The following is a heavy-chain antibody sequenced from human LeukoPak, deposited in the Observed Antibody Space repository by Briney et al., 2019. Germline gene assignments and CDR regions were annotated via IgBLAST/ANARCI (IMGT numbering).Heavy chain of an antibody. V-gene: IGHV1-69*05. D-gene: IGHD5-12*01. J-gene: IGHJ5*02. CDR2: IIPIFGTA. CDR3: AMGGYSGYDLSYWFDP. CDR1: GGTFSSYA. Sequence: ASVKVSCKASGGTFSSYAISWVRQAPGQGLEWMGGIIPIFGTANYAQKFQGRVTITTDESTSTAYMELSSLRSEDTAVYYCAMGGYSGYDLSYWFDPWGQGTLVTVSS.